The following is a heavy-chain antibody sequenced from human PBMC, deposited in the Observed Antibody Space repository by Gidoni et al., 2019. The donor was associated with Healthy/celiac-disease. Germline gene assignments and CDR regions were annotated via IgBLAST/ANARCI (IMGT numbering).Heavy chain of an antibody. V-gene: IGHV3-30*03. Sequence: QVQLVESGGGVVQPGRSLRLSCAASGFTFSSYGMPWVRQAPGKGLEWVAVISYDGSNKYYADSVKGRFTISRDNSKNTLYLQMNSLRAEDTAVYYCAGSPGVTAIPNFDYWGQGTLVTVSS. J-gene: IGHJ4*02. CDR1: GFTFSSYG. D-gene: IGHD2-21*02. CDR3: AGSPGVTAIPNFDY. CDR2: ISYDGSNK.